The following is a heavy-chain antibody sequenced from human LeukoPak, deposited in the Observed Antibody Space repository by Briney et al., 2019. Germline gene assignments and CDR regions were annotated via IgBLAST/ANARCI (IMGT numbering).Heavy chain of an antibody. Sequence: GGSLRLSCAASGFTFSSYAMSWVRHAPGKGLEWVSDISGSGSSTYVADSVKGRVTISRANSKNTLYLQMNSVRAEDTAVYYCAKAVGYSSGWPRFDYWGQGTLVTVSS. D-gene: IGHD6-19*01. CDR2: ISGSGSST. CDR1: GFTFSSYA. V-gene: IGHV3-23*01. J-gene: IGHJ4*02. CDR3: AKAVGYSSGWPRFDY.